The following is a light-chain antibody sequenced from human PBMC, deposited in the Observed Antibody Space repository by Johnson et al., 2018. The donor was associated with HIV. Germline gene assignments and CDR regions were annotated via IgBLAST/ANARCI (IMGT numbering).Light chain of an antibody. CDR2: ENN. Sequence: QSMLTQPPSVSAAPGQKVTISCSGSSSDMGNYAVSWYQQLPGTAPKLLIYENNKRPSGIPDRVSGSKSGTSATLGITGLQTGDEADYYCGTWDSSLNAYVFGTGTKVTVL. CDR3: GTWDSSLNAYV. V-gene: IGLV1-51*02. J-gene: IGLJ1*01. CDR1: SSDMGNYA.